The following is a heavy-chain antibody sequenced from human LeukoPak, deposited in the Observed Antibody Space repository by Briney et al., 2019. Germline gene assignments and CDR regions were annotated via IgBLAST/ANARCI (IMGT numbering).Heavy chain of an antibody. CDR2: IYYSGST. CDR1: GGSISSGDYY. J-gene: IGHJ4*02. Sequence: SHTLSLTCTVSGGSISSGDYYWSWIRQPPGKGLEWIGYIYYSGSTHYNPSLKSRVTISVDTSKNQFSLKLSPVTAADTAVYYCASHSSSWYYFDYWGQGTLVTVSS. V-gene: IGHV4-30-4*01. CDR3: ASHSSSWYYFDY. D-gene: IGHD6-13*01.